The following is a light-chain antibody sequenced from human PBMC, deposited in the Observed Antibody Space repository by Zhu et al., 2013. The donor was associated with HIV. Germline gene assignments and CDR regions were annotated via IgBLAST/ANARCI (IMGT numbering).Light chain of an antibody. CDR1: SSNIGRNT. V-gene: IGLV1-44*01. J-gene: IGLJ3*02. Sequence: QPVLTQPPSASGTPRQRVTISCSGSSSNIGRNTVNWYQQLPGTAPNLLIYGNNQRPSGVPDRFSGSKSGTSASLAISGLQSDDEADYYCAAWDDSLTVGVFGGGTKLTVL. CDR3: AAWDDSLTVGV. CDR2: GNN.